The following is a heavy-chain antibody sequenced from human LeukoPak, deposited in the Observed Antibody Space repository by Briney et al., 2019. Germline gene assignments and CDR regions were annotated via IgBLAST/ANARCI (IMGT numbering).Heavy chain of an antibody. D-gene: IGHD6-19*01. V-gene: IGHV4-30-4*01. CDR3: ARGLTRFDP. Sequence: SETLSLTCTVSGGSISSGDYYWSWIRQPPGTGLEWIGYIYYSGTTYYNPSLKSRLTISVDTSKNHFFVKLSSVIAADTAVYYCARGLTRFDPWGQGTLVTVSS. J-gene: IGHJ5*02. CDR2: IYYSGTT. CDR1: GGSISSGDYY.